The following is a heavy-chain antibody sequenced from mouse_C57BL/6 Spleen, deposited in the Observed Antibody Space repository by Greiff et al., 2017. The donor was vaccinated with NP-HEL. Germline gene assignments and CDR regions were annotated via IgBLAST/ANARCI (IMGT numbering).Heavy chain of an antibody. CDR3: ARYTTVVAGYYFDY. D-gene: IGHD1-1*01. J-gene: IGHJ2*01. Sequence: VQLQQSGAELARPGASVKLSCKASGYTFTSYGISWVKQRTGQGLEWIGEIYPRSGNTYYNEKFKGKATLTADKSSSTAYMELRSLTSEDSAVYFCARYTTVVAGYYFDYWGQGTTLTVSS. CDR1: GYTFTSYG. CDR2: IYPRSGNT. V-gene: IGHV1-81*01.